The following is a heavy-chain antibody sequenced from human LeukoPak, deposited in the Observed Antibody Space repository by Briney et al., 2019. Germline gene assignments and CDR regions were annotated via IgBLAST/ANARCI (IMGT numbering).Heavy chain of an antibody. CDR1: GGTFSSYA. CDR2: ISGSGGST. D-gene: IGHD6-13*01. CDR3: AKDRWQLVVY. J-gene: IGHJ4*02. Sequence: SCKASGGTFSSYAMSWVRQAPGKGLEWVSAISGSGGSTYYADSVKGRFTISRDNSKNTLYLQMNSLRAEDTAVYYCAKDRWQLVVYWGQGTLVTVSS. V-gene: IGHV3-23*01.